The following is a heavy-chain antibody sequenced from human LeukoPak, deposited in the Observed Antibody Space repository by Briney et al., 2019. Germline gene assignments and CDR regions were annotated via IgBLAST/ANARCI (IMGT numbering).Heavy chain of an antibody. D-gene: IGHD5-24*01. J-gene: IGHJ4*02. CDR1: GFSFSDYT. Sequence: GGSLRLSCAASGFSFSDYTMHWVRQAPGKGLEWVAVISSDGSYKHYADSLTGRFTISRDNAKNSLYLQMNSLRAEDTAVYYCARDEQDGYNLDYWGQGTLVTVSS. CDR2: ISSDGSYK. V-gene: IGHV3-30*04. CDR3: ARDEQDGYNLDY.